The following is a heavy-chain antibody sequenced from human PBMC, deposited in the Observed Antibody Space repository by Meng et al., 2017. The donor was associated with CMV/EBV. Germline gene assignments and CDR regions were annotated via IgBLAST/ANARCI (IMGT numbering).Heavy chain of an antibody. V-gene: IGHV3-21*01. CDR2: ISSSNSYI. Sequence: GESLKISCAASGFTFSSYSMNWVRQAPGKGLEWVSSISSSNSYIYYADSVKGRFTISRDNAKNSLYLQMNSLRAEDTAVYYCARAVAGNFDYWGQGTLVTSPQ. CDR1: GFTFSSYS. CDR3: ARAVAGNFDY. D-gene: IGHD6-19*01. J-gene: IGHJ4*02.